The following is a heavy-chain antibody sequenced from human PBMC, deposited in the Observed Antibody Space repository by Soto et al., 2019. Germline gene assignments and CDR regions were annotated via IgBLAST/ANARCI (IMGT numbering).Heavy chain of an antibody. Sequence: PGGSLRLSCAASGFTFSSYNMNWVRQAPGEGLEWVSAIGVSHSHIYYADSVKGRFTISRDDAKNSLYLQMNSLRAEDTAVYYCARVTGDAFDIWGQGTMVTVS. CDR1: GFTFSSYN. J-gene: IGHJ3*02. V-gene: IGHV3-21*01. CDR2: IGVSHSHI. CDR3: ARVTGDAFDI.